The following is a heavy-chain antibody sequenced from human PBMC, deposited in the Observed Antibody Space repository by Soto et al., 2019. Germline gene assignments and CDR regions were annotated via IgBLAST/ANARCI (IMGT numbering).Heavy chain of an antibody. D-gene: IGHD4-17*01. J-gene: IGHJ6*02. V-gene: IGHV3-48*02. CDR1: GFTFSSYS. CDR3: ARDGLGVTRYGYYYYYGMDV. Sequence: GGSLRLSCAASGFTFSSYSMNWVRQAPGKGLKWVSYISSSSSTIYYADSVKGRFTISRDKAKNSLYLQMNSLRDEDTAVYYCARDGLGVTRYGYYYYYGMDVWGQGTTVTVSS. CDR2: ISSSSSTI.